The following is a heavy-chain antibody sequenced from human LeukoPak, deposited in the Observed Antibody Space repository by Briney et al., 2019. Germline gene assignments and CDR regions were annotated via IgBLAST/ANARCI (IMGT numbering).Heavy chain of an antibody. V-gene: IGHV3-30*02. CDR2: IPYDGSNK. Sequence: GGSLRLSCGASGFTFSNYGMHWVRQAPGKGLEWVAFIPYDGSNKYYADSVKGRFTISRDNSKNTLYLQMNSLRAEDTAVYYCAKPLGPGRIAAAGLAYWGQGTLVTVSS. J-gene: IGHJ4*02. D-gene: IGHD6-13*01. CDR1: GFTFSNYG. CDR3: AKPLGPGRIAAAGLAY.